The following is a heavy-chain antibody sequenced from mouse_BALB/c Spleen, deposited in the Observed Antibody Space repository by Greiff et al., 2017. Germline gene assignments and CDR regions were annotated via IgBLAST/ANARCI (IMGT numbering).Heavy chain of an antibody. CDR2: IYPGNSDT. CDR3: TEAYGSSYDFDY. V-gene: IGHV1-5*01. Sequence: EVQLQESGTVLARPGASVKMSCKASGYSFTSYWMHWVKQRPGQGLEWIGAIYPGNSDTSYNQKFKGKAKLTAVTSASTAYMELSSLTNEDSAVYYCTEAYGSSYDFDYWGQGTTLTVSS. D-gene: IGHD1-1*01. CDR1: GYSFTSYW. J-gene: IGHJ2*01.